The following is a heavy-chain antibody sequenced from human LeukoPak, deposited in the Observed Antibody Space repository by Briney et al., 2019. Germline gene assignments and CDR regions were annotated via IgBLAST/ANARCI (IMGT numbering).Heavy chain of an antibody. CDR1: GYTLTELS. Sequence: ASVKVSCKVSGYTLTELSMHWVRQAPGQGLEWMGIINPSGGSTSYAQKFQGRVTMTRDTSTSTVYMELSSLRSEDTAVYYCARSNWNDGDYADYWGQGTLVTVSS. V-gene: IGHV1-46*01. D-gene: IGHD1-20*01. J-gene: IGHJ4*02. CDR3: ARSNWNDGDYADY. CDR2: INPSGGST.